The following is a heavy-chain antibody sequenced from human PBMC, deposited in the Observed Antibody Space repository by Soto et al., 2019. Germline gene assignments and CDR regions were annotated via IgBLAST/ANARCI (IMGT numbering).Heavy chain of an antibody. CDR1: GYTFTSYD. J-gene: IGHJ3*02. V-gene: IGHV1-8*01. CDR2: MNPNSGNT. Sequence: VASVKVSCKASGYTFTSYDINWVRQATGQGLEWMGWMNPNSGNTGYAQKFQGRVTMTRNTSISTAYMELSSLRSEDTAVYYCARLAYATQAFDIWGQGTMVTVSS. CDR3: ARLAYATQAFDI. D-gene: IGHD2-8*01.